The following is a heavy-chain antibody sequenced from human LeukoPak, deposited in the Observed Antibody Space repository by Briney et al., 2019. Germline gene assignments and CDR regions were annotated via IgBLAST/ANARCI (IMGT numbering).Heavy chain of an antibody. Sequence: SETLSLTCTVSGGSISSYYWSWIRQPPGKGLGWIGYIYYSGSTNYNPSLKSRVTISVDTSKNHFSLKLSSVTAADTAVYYCAIEGDYYGSASPGLYWGQGTLVTVSS. D-gene: IGHD3-10*01. V-gene: IGHV4-59*01. CDR1: GGSISSYY. CDR3: AIEGDYYGSASPGLY. J-gene: IGHJ4*02. CDR2: IYYSGST.